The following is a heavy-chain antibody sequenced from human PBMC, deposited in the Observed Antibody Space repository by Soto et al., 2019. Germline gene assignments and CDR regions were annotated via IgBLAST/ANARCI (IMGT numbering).Heavy chain of an antibody. Sequence: EVQLVESGGGLVQPGGSLRLSCAASGFTFSRHCMHWVRQAPGKEMVWVSRINSAGSSTDYADSVKGRFTISRDNAKNTLYMQTNSHSDEDTAVYYCARDRPDVAVVSCVDQRVFDNWGQGTMVTVSP. CDR1: GFTFSRHC. V-gene: IGHV3-74*01. CDR3: ARDRPDVAVVSCVDQRVFDN. J-gene: IGHJ4*02. D-gene: IGHD2-15*01. CDR2: INSAGSST.